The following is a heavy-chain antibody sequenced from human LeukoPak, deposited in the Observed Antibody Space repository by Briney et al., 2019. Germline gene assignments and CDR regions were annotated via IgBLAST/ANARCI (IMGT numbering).Heavy chain of an antibody. D-gene: IGHD3-22*01. J-gene: IGHJ4*02. V-gene: IGHV1-69*04. Sequence: SVKVSCKASGGTFSSYAISWVRQAPGQGLEWMGRIIPILGIANYAQKLQGRVTITADKSTSTAYMELSSLRSEDTAVYYCARSSSVVVIPDYWGQGTLVTVSS. CDR2: IIPILGIA. CDR1: GGTFSSYA. CDR3: ARSSSVVVIPDY.